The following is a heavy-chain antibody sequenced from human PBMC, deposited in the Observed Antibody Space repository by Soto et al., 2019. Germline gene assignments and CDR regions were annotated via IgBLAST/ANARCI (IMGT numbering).Heavy chain of an antibody. CDR2: INHSGST. V-gene: IGHV4-34*01. CDR1: GGSFSGYY. CDR3: ARGRRGVGYCRARSPHKPKTNSSPFDI. Sequence: SETLSLTCAVYGGSFSGYYWSWIRQPPGKGLEWIGEINHSGSTNYNPSLKSRVTISVDTSKNQFSLKLSSVTAADTAVYYCARGRRGVGYCRARSPHKPKTNSSPFDIWGQGTMVTVSS. D-gene: IGHD2-15*01. J-gene: IGHJ3*02.